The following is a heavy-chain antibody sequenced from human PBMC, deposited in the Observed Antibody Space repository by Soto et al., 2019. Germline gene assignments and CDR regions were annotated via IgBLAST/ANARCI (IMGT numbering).Heavy chain of an antibody. CDR2: ISPSGTT. D-gene: IGHD3-10*01. V-gene: IGHV4-34*01. CDR1: GGSFSNNY. Sequence: SETLSLTCAVYGGSFSNNYWTWFRQPPGKGLEWIGEISPSGTTKYIPSLKSRGTISVDTSRKQFFLKVTSVSAADTAVYYCATSLWFGAQPEIWGPGTLVTVSS. J-gene: IGHJ4*02. CDR3: ATSLWFGAQPEI.